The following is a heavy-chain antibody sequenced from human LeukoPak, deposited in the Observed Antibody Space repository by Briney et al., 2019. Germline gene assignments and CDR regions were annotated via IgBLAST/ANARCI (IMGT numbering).Heavy chain of an antibody. D-gene: IGHD6-6*01. CDR2: IYYSATT. Sequence: KPSETLSLTCTVSGGSIISSSHYWGWIRQPPGKGLEWIGSIYYSATTYNNPSLKSRVTISVDTSKNQFSLKLSSVTAADTAVYYCASRYSSSAYYHYGMDVWGQGPTVTVSS. CDR1: GGSIISSSHY. V-gene: IGHV4-39*01. J-gene: IGHJ6*02. CDR3: ASRYSSSAYYHYGMDV.